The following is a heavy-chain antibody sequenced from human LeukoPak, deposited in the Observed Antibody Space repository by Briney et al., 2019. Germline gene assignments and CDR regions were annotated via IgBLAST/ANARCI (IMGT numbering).Heavy chain of an antibody. CDR3: ARVREGREYRTIDY. J-gene: IGHJ4*02. V-gene: IGHV4-30-4*08. D-gene: IGHD6-6*01. CDR1: GGSISSGDYY. CDR2: IYYSGST. Sequence: SQTLSLTCTVSGGSISSGDYYWSWIRQPRGKGLEWIGYIYYSGSTYYNPSLKSRVTISVDTSKNQFSLKLSSVTAADTAVYYCARVREGREYRTIDYWGQGTLVTVSS.